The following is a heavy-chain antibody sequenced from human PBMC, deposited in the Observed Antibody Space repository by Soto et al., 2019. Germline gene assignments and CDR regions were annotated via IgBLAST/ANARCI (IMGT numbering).Heavy chain of an antibody. CDR2: IYYSGST. D-gene: IGHD4-17*01. Sequence: SETLSLTCTVSGGSISSSSYYWGWIRQPPGKGLEWIGSIYYSGSTYYNPSLKSRVTISVDTSKNQFSLKLSSVTAADTAVYYCAAGYGDYYFDYWGQGTLVTVSS. CDR3: AAGYGDYYFDY. CDR1: GGSISSSSYY. J-gene: IGHJ4*02. V-gene: IGHV4-39*01.